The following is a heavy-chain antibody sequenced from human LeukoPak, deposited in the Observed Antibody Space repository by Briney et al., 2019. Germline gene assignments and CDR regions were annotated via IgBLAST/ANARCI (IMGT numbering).Heavy chain of an antibody. Sequence: GASLRLSCAASGFSFGSYIMNWVRQAPGKGLEWVSYISSSGSTIYYSDSVKGRFTISRDNAKNSLCLQMNSLRDEDTAVYYCARDLNLSYWGQGTLVTVSS. J-gene: IGHJ4*02. V-gene: IGHV3-48*02. CDR1: GFSFGSYI. D-gene: IGHD2/OR15-2a*01. CDR2: ISSSGSTI. CDR3: ARDLNLSY.